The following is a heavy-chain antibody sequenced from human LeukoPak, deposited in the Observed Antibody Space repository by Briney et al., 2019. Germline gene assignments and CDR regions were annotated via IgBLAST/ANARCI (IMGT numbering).Heavy chain of an antibody. CDR1: GGSISSGDYY. CDR2: IYYSGST. V-gene: IGHV4-30-4*01. D-gene: IGHD4-11*01. J-gene: IGHJ4*02. Sequence: SETLSLTCTVSGGSISSGDYYWSWLRQPPGKGLEWIGYIYYSGSTYYNPSLKSRVTISVDTSKNQFSLKLSSVTAADTAAYYCARVIGGDYSLFDYWGQGTLVTVSS. CDR3: ARVIGGDYSLFDY.